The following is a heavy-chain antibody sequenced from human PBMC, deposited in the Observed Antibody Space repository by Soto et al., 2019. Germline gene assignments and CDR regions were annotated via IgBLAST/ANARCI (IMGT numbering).Heavy chain of an antibody. Sequence: QVQLVQSGAEVKKPGASVKVSCKASGYTFTSYAVHWVRQAPGQRLEWMGWINAGNDDTKYSQKFQGRVSITRDTSASTAEMDLRSLTSEDTAVYSCARGGPTYDWYARTLDYWGQGTLVTVSS. D-gene: IGHD1-1*01. CDR3: ARGGPTYDWYARTLDY. CDR2: INAGNDDT. V-gene: IGHV1-3*01. CDR1: GYTFTSYA. J-gene: IGHJ4*02.